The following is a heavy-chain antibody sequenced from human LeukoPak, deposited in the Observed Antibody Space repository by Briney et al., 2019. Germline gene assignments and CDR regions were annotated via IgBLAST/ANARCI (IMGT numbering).Heavy chain of an antibody. Sequence: GGSLRLSCAASGFTFSNYGMHWVRQAPGKGLEWVAFIRSDGGNKYYADSVQGRFTVSRDNSKNTLYLQMNSLRAEDTAVFYCAKWLPAAAAFDYWGQGTLVTVSS. CDR3: AKWLPAAAAFDY. J-gene: IGHJ4*02. D-gene: IGHD6-25*01. V-gene: IGHV3-30*02. CDR2: IRSDGGNK. CDR1: GFTFSNYG.